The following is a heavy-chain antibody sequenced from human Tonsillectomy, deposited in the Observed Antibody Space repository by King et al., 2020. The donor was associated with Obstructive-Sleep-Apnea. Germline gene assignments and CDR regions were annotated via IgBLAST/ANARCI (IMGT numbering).Heavy chain of an antibody. CDR1: GGTFSSYA. CDR2: IIPLLGIA. Sequence: QLVQSGAEVKKPGSSVKVSCKASGGTFSSYAISWVRQAPGQGLEWMGGIIPLLGIANYAQKFQGRVTITADKYTSTAYMELSSLRSEYTAFYYCARADPAARPPTYSFDYWGQGTLVTVSS. J-gene: IGHJ4*02. CDR3: ARADPAARPPTYSFDY. V-gene: IGHV1-69*09. D-gene: IGHD6-6*01.